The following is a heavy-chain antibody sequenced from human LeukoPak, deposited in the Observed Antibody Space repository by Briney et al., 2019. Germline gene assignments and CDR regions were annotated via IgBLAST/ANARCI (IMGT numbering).Heavy chain of an antibody. CDR3: ARDGYPDSSGYYYHY. D-gene: IGHD3-22*01. CDR1: GFTFSDYY. CDR2: ISSSGSTI. J-gene: IGHJ4*02. Sequence: GGSLRLSCAASGFTFSDYYMCWIRQAPGKGLEWVSYISSSGSTIYYADSVKGRFTISRDNAKNSLYLQMNSLRAEDTAVYYCARDGYPDSSGYYYHYWGQGTLVTVSS. V-gene: IGHV3-11*01.